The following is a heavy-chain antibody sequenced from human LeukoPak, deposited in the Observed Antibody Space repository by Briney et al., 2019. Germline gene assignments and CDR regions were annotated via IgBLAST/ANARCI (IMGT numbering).Heavy chain of an antibody. Sequence: GASVKVSCKASGYTFTSYDINWVRQANGQGLEWMGWMSPNSGNTGYAQRFQGRVTITRDTSISTAYMELSSLRSEDTAVYYCARVNDHMSGYPLDSWGQGTLVTVSS. D-gene: IGHD5-12*01. V-gene: IGHV1-8*01. J-gene: IGHJ4*02. CDR3: ARVNDHMSGYPLDS. CDR2: MSPNSGNT. CDR1: GYTFTSYD.